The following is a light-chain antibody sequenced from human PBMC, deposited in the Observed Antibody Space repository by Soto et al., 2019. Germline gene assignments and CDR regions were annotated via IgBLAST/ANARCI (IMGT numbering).Light chain of an antibody. CDR2: EVN. J-gene: IGLJ1*01. CDR3: SSYTGNNNYV. Sequence: QSVLTQPPSASGSPGQSVTISCTGTSSDVGGYNYVSWFQHHPGKAPKLLIHEVNKRPSGVPDRFSGSKSGNTASLTVSGLQADDEADYYCSSYTGNNNYVVGTGTRSPS. V-gene: IGLV2-8*01. CDR1: SSDVGGYNY.